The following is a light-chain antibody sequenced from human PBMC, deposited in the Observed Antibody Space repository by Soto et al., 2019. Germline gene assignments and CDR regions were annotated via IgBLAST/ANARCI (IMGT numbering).Light chain of an antibody. CDR1: SNNIGSYDY. V-gene: IGLV2-8*01. Sequence: QSVLTQPPSASGSPGQSVTISCAGTSNNIGSYDYVSWYRQHPGQAPKLLIYEVTKRPSGVPDRFSGSKSGNTASLTVSGLQAEDEADYYCSSFVGVNSYVFGTGTKLTVL. J-gene: IGLJ1*01. CDR3: SSFVGVNSYV. CDR2: EVT.